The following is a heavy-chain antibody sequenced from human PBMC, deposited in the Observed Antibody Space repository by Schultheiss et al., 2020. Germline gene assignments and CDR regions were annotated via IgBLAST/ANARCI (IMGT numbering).Heavy chain of an antibody. D-gene: IGHD6-19*01. CDR2: IYPGDSDT. CDR3: ARDAESRGWSNFDY. CDR1: GYSFTSYW. Sequence: GESLKISCKGSGYSFTSYWIAWVRQMPGKGLEWMGIIYPGDSDTRYSPSFQGQVTISADKSISTAYLQWSSLRAEDTAVYYCARDAESRGWSNFDYWGQGTLVNVSS. J-gene: IGHJ4*02. V-gene: IGHV5-51*01.